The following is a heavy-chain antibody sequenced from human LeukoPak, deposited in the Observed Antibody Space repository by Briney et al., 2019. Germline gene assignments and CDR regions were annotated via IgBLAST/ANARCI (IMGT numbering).Heavy chain of an antibody. J-gene: IGHJ4*02. V-gene: IGHV3-53*01. CDR1: GFTVSSKY. Sequence: GGSLRLSCAVSGFTVSSKYMSWVRQAPGKGLEWVSVIFSGDKTYYADSVKGRFTISRDNSKNTLYLQMNSLRVEDTAVYYCARSPWGDSSGPYCFDYWGQGTLVTVSS. CDR3: ARSPWGDSSGPYCFDY. CDR2: IFSGDKT. D-gene: IGHD6-25*01.